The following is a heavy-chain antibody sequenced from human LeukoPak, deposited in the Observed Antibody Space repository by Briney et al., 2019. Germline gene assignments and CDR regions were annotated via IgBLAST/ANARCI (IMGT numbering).Heavy chain of an antibody. Sequence: PGGSLRLSCTASGFTFNNYAMNWVRQAPGKGLEWVSVISDSGGSTYSADSVKGRFTISRDNSKNTLFLQMNSLRAEDTAVYYCAKSRVTTYWYFDLWGRGTLVTVSS. CDR1: GFTFNNYA. D-gene: IGHD4-17*01. V-gene: IGHV3-23*01. J-gene: IGHJ2*01. CDR2: ISDSGGST. CDR3: AKSRVTTYWYFDL.